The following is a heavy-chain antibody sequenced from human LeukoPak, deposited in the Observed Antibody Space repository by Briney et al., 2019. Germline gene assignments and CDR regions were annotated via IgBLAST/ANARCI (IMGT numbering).Heavy chain of an antibody. D-gene: IGHD1/OR15-1a*01. J-gene: IGHJ4*02. CDR3: ASTNMTRPTPTDY. CDR1: GGSMNNYY. CDR2: IHDTGST. Sequence: SESLSLTRTVSGGSMNNYYWIWIRQPPGRGLEWIGYIHDTGSTNHKLSLKSRVTISVDTSKNQFSLKLSSVTAADTAVYYCASTNMTRPTPTDYWGQGTLVTVSS. V-gene: IGHV4-59*08.